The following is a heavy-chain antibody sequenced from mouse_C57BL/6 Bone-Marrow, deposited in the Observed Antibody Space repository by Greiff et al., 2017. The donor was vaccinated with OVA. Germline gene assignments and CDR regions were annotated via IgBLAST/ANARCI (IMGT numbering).Heavy chain of an antibody. CDR2: ISSGGSYT. V-gene: IGHV5-6*01. CDR3: ARPGNWDWYFDV. J-gene: IGHJ1*03. CDR1: GFTFSSYG. Sequence: EVQLVESGGDLVKPGGSLKLSCAASGFTFSSYGMSWVRQTPDKRLEWVATISSGGSYTYYPDSVKGRFTISRDNAKNTLYLQMSSLKSEDTAMYYCARPGNWDWYFDVWGTGTTVTVSS. D-gene: IGHD4-1*01.